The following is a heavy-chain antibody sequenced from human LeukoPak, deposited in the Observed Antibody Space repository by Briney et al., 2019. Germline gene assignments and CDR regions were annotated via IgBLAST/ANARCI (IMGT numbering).Heavy chain of an antibody. CDR3: ARGIQLWFFLDY. CDR2: INPNSGGT. D-gene: IGHD5-18*01. Sequence: ASVKVSCKASGYTFTGYYMHWVRQAPGQGLEWMGWINPNSGGTSYAQKFQGRVTMTRDTSISTAYMELSRLRSDDTAVYYCARGIQLWFFLDYWGQGTLVTVSS. J-gene: IGHJ4*02. CDR1: GYTFTGYY. V-gene: IGHV1-2*02.